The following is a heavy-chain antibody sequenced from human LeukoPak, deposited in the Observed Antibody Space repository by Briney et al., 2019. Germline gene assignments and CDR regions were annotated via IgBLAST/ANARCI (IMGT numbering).Heavy chain of an antibody. D-gene: IGHD6-13*01. CDR3: ASGVAVYSSRQDAFDI. CDR1: GFTFSSYA. J-gene: IGHJ3*02. CDR2: ISSGSTYI. V-gene: IGHV3-21*01. Sequence: GGSPRLSCAASGFTFSSYAMSWVRQAPGKGLEWVSSISSGSTYIYYADSVKGRFAISRDNAKNSLFLQMNSLRAEDTAVYYCASGVAVYSSRQDAFDIWGQGTMVTVSS.